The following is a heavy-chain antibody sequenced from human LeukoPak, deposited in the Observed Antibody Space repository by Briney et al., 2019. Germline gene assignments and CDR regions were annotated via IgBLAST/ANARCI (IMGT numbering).Heavy chain of an antibody. V-gene: IGHV4-59*01. CDR3: ARDSGDYGGGNYYYYYGMDV. CDR2: IDYSGST. CDR1: GRSISSYY. D-gene: IGHD4-17*01. J-gene: IGHJ6*02. Sequence: SDTLSLTCTVSGRSISSYYWSWIRQPPGKGLECIGYIDYSGSTNYNPSLKSRVKISVDTSKNQFSLKLSSVTATDTAVYYCARDSGDYGGGNYYYYYGMDVWGQGTTVTVSS.